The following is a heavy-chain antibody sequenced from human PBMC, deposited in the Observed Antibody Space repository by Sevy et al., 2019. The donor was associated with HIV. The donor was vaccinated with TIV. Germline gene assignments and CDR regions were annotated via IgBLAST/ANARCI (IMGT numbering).Heavy chain of an antibody. V-gene: IGHV3-48*01. D-gene: IGHD3-22*01. Sequence: GGSLRLSCAASGFTFSSFGMNWVRQAPGKGLEWISYISHSTNTRLYAASVTGRFSISRDNARNSLYLQMNSLRAEDTAVYYCARESYFYDTTTFPESDYWGRGTLVTVSS. CDR3: ARESYFYDTTTFPESDY. J-gene: IGHJ4*02. CDR2: ISHSTNTR. CDR1: GFTFSSFG.